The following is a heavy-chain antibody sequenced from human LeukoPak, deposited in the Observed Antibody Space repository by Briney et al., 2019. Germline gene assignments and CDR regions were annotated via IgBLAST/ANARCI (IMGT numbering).Heavy chain of an antibody. CDR2: VYYGGST. CDR1: GGSISSYY. V-gene: IGHV4-59*08. J-gene: IGHJ4*02. CDR3: ASTKVVPAAMNPRGYSYGYQLDY. D-gene: IGHD5-18*01. Sequence: SQTLSLTGTGSGGSISSYYWSWIRQPPGKGREGIGYVYYGGSTNYNPSLRSRVTISVDTPKNQFSLKLSSVTAADTAVYSCASTKVVPAAMNPRGYSYGYQLDYWGQGTLATVSS.